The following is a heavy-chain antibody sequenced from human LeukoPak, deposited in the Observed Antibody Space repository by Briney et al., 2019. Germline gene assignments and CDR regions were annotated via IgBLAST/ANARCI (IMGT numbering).Heavy chain of an antibody. J-gene: IGHJ4*02. CDR3: TTQDPYSSSWLASRY. D-gene: IGHD6-13*01. CDR2: IKSKTDGGTT. CDR1: GFTFSSYG. Sequence: GGSLRLSCAASGFTFSSYGMHWVRQAPGKGLEWVGRIKSKTDGGTTDYAAPVKGRFTISRDDSKNTLYLQMNSLKTEDTAVYYCTTQDPYSSSWLASRYWGQGTLVTVSS. V-gene: IGHV3-15*01.